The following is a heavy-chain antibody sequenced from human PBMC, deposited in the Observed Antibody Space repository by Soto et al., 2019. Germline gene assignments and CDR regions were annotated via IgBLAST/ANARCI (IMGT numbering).Heavy chain of an antibody. CDR3: AKGRDGAAAGPTKFYGMDV. J-gene: IGHJ6*02. CDR1: GFTFSSYA. V-gene: IGHV3-23*01. CDR2: ISGSGDST. D-gene: IGHD6-13*01. Sequence: EVQLLESGGGLVQPGGSLRLSCAASGFTFSSYAMSWVRQAPGKGLEWVSVISGSGDSTYYADSVRGRFTISRDNSKNTLYLQMNSLRAEDTAVYYCAKGRDGAAAGPTKFYGMDVWGQGTTVTVSS.